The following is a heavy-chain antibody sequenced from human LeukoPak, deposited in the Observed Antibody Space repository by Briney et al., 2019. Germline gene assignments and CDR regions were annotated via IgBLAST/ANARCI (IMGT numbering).Heavy chain of an antibody. Sequence: SVTPSCIVSAHSFTSYDTNCVRHLAGQGLEWIGWMNPNSGNTGYAQKFQGRVTMTRNTSISTAYMELSSLRSEDTAVYYCARGLSMILTHPLGYWGQGTLVTVSS. J-gene: IGHJ4*02. V-gene: IGHV1-8*01. CDR2: MNPNSGNT. D-gene: IGHD5/OR15-5a*01. CDR1: AHSFTSYD. CDR3: ARGLSMILTHPLGY.